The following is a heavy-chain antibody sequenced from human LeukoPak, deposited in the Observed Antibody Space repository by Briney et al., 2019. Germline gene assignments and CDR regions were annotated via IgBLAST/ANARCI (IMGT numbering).Heavy chain of an antibody. CDR2: VYYSGKI. Sequence: SETLSLTCTVSGDSIRGYYWSWLRQPPGKGLEWIGNVYYSGKINYNSSLESRVTLSVDTSKNQFSLKLTSVTAADTAVYFCARARELAFMAYYFDYWGQGTLATVSS. V-gene: IGHV4-59*01. D-gene: IGHD3-9*01. J-gene: IGHJ4*02. CDR3: ARARELAFMAYYFDY. CDR1: GDSIRGYY.